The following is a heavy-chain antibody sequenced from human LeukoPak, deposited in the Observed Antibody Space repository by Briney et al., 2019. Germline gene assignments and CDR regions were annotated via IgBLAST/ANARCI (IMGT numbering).Heavy chain of an antibody. V-gene: IGHV4-59*12. J-gene: IGHJ3*02. CDR3: ASDYGGNLDAFDI. Sequence: SETLSLTCTVSGGSINTYHWSWIRQPPGKGLEWIGYIYNSGRTNYNPSLKSRVTISVDTSKNQFSLKLSSVTAADTAVYYCASDYGGNLDAFDIWGQGTMVTVSS. D-gene: IGHD4-23*01. CDR2: IYNSGRT. CDR1: GGSINTYH.